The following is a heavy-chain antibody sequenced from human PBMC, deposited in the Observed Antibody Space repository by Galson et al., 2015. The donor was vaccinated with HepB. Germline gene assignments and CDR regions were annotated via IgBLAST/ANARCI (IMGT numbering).Heavy chain of an antibody. D-gene: IGHD3-3*01. CDR2: INPNSGGT. CDR1: GYTFTGYY. V-gene: IGHV1-2*02. J-gene: IGHJ5*02. CDR3: ARVSSGLVFGVVINWFDP. Sequence: SVKVSCKASGYTFTGYYMHWVRQAPGQGLEWMGWINPNSGGTNYAQKFQGRVTMTTDTSTSTAYMELRSLRSDDTAVYYCARVSSGLVFGVVINWFDPWGQGTLVTVSS.